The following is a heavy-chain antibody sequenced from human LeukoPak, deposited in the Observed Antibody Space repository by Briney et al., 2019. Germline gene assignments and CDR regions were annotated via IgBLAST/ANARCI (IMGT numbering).Heavy chain of an antibody. J-gene: IGHJ4*02. D-gene: IGHD4-17*01. Sequence: SETLSLTCTVSGGSIRSYYWSWIRQPPGKGLEWIGYIYYSGSTKYNPSLTSRVSISVDTSKNKFSLKLSSVTAADTAVYYCARTGSTVTMLYPFDHWGQGTLVTVSS. CDR2: IYYSGST. CDR1: GGSIRSYY. V-gene: IGHV4-59*01. CDR3: ARTGSTVTMLYPFDH.